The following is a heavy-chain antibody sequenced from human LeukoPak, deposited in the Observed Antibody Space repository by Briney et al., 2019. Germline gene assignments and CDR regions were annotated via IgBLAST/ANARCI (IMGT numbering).Heavy chain of an antibody. D-gene: IGHD3-9*01. CDR3: ARGANVIRYFDWLREDL. CDR2: ISDNGGST. CDR1: GFTFSRYA. Sequence: GGSLRLSCAASGFTFSRYAMHWVRQAPGKGLEYVSAISDNGGSTYYANSVKGRFTISRDNSKNTLYLQMGSLRPEDMAVYYCARGANVIRYFDWLREDLWGQGTMVTVSS. J-gene: IGHJ3*01. V-gene: IGHV3-64*01.